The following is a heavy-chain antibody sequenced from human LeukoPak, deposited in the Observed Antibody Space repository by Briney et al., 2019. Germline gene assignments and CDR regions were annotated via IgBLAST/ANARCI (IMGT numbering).Heavy chain of an antibody. CDR2: INPSIGDT. Sequence: ASVKVSCKASGYTFTDYHIHWVRQAPGQGLEWMGRINPSIGDTKYVQKFQGRVTMTRDTSISTAYMELSRLRSDDAAVYYCARGNKGVANDYWGQGTLVTVSS. CDR1: GYTFTDYH. V-gene: IGHV1-2*02. J-gene: IGHJ4*02. CDR3: ARGNKGVANDY.